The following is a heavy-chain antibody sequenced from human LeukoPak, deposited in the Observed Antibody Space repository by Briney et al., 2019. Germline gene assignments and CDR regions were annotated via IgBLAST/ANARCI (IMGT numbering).Heavy chain of an antibody. J-gene: IGHJ6*02. CDR1: GYSFTSYW. CDR2: IYPGDSDT. Sequence: GESLKISCKGSGYSFTSYWIGWVRQMPGKGLEWMWIIYPGDSDTRYSPSFQGQVTISADKSISTAYLQWSSLKASDTAMYYCARQPHDYGDYADANYYYYYGMDVWGQGTTVTVSS. CDR3: ARQPHDYGDYADANYYYYYGMDV. D-gene: IGHD4-17*01. V-gene: IGHV5-51*01.